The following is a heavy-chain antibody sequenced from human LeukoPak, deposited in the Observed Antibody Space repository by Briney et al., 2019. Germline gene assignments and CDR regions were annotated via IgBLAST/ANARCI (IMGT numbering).Heavy chain of an antibody. CDR1: GGSISSGGYY. CDR2: IYYSGST. D-gene: IGHD3-16*02. J-gene: IGHJ4*02. Sequence: SQTLSLTCTVSGGSISSGGYYWSWIRQHPGKGLEWIGYIYYSGSTYYNPSLKSRVTISVDTSKNQFSLKLSSVTAADTAVYYCAREWHDYVWGSYRYTNYFDYWGQGTLVTVSS. CDR3: AREWHDYVWGSYRYTNYFDY. V-gene: IGHV4-31*03.